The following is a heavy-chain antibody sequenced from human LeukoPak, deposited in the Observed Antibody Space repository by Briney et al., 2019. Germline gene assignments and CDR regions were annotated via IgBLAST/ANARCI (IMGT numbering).Heavy chain of an antibody. V-gene: IGHV4-38-2*02. CDR2: IYHSGST. CDR3: ARAANLPLDY. J-gene: IGHJ4*02. Sequence: SETLSLTCTVSGGSISSGYYWGWIRQPPGKGLKWIGSIYHSGSTYYNPSLKSRVTISVDTSKNQFSLKLSSVTAADTAVYYCARAANLPLDYWGQGTLVTVSS. CDR1: GGSISSGYY.